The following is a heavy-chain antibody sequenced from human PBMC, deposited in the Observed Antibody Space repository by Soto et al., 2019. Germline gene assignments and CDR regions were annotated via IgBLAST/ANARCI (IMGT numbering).Heavy chain of an antibody. D-gene: IGHD3-3*01. CDR2: IYWDDDK. J-gene: IGHJ4*02. CDR1: GFSLNTSGVG. Sequence: QITLNESGPTVVRPTETLTLTCRFSGFSLNTSGVGVGWIRQSPGKAPEWLALIYWDDDKRYSASLKSRLTITKDTSKNHVVLTVSDLDPTDTATYYCAHRVLRTVFGLVTTTAIYFDFWGQGTPVAVSS. V-gene: IGHV2-5*02. CDR3: AHRVLRTVFGLVTTTAIYFDF.